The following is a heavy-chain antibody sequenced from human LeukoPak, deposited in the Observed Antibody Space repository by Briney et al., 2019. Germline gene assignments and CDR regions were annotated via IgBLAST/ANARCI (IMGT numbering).Heavy chain of an antibody. Sequence: PGGSLRLSCAASGFTFSSYAMSWVRQAPGKGLEWVSAISGSGGSTYYADSVKGRFTISRDNSKNTLYLQMNSLRAEDTAVYYCAKGKKGDPTYYDILTGYLPESLSTIPNFDYWGQGTLVTVSS. CDR2: ISGSGGST. J-gene: IGHJ4*02. V-gene: IGHV3-23*01. CDR1: GFTFSSYA. D-gene: IGHD3-9*01. CDR3: AKGKKGDPTYYDILTGYLPESLSTIPNFDY.